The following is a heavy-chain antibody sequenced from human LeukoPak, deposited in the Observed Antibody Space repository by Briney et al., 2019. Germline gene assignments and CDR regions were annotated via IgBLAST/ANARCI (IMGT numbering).Heavy chain of an antibody. CDR1: GGSISSYY. D-gene: IGHD3-10*01. V-gene: IGHV4-4*07. J-gene: IGHJ5*02. Sequence: SETLSLTCTVSGGSISSYYWRWIRQPARKVLDWIGRIYTSWSTNYNPSLKSRVTMSVDTSKNQFSLKLSSVTAADTAVYCCARDRPLLWFGESNWFDPWGQGTLVTVSS. CDR3: ARDRPLLWFGESNWFDP. CDR2: IYTSWST.